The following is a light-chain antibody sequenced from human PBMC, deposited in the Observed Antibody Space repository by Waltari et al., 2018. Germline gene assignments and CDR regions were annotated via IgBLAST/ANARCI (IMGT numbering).Light chain of an antibody. CDR3: AAWDNNGHVV. V-gene: IGLV1-44*01. J-gene: IGLJ2*01. CDR2: TNY. CDR1: SPHLGRNT. Sequence: QSVLTQPPSASGTPGQRVIIPCSGSSPHLGRNTVPWYQHLPGTAPKLLIYTNYQRPSGVPDRFSASKSGTSAALTISGLQSVDEADYYCAAWDNNGHVVFGGGTKVTIL.